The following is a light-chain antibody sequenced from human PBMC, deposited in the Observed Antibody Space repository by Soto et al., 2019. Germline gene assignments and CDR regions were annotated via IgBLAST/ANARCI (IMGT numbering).Light chain of an antibody. CDR3: QQTYSNPRT. J-gene: IGKJ1*01. CDR2: AAS. CDR1: QSIRTY. Sequence: DIQMTQSPSSLSASVGDRVTITCRASQSIRTYLNWYQQKPGKAPKFLIYAASTLQSGVPSRFSGSGSGTDFTLTISSLQPEDFATYYCQQTYSNPRTIGQGTRVEI. V-gene: IGKV1-39*01.